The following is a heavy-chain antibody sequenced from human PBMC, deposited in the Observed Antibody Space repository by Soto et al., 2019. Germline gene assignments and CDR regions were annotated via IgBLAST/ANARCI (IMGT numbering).Heavy chain of an antibody. Sequence: EVQLVESGGGLVQPGGSLRLSCAASGFTFSSYSMNWVRQAPGKGLEGVSYISSSSSTIYYADSVKGRFTISRDNAKNSLYLQMNSLRDEDTAVYYCARDKLGGSGSQRRDAFDIWGQGTMVTVSS. CDR1: GFTFSSYS. V-gene: IGHV3-48*02. J-gene: IGHJ3*02. CDR3: ARDKLGGSGSQRRDAFDI. D-gene: IGHD1-26*01. CDR2: ISSSSSTI.